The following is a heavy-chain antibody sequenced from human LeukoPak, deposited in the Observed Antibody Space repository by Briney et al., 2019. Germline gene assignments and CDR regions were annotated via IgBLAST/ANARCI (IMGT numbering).Heavy chain of an antibody. CDR3: ARKNWGYYFNY. CDR1: GGSISSGGYY. V-gene: IGHV4-31*03. Sequence: SQTLSLTCTVSGGSISSGGYYWSWIRQHPGKGLEWIGYIYYSGCTYYNPSLKSRVTISVDTSKNQFSLKLSSVTAADTAVYYCARKNWGYYFNYWGQGALVTVSS. J-gene: IGHJ4*02. CDR2: IYYSGCT. D-gene: IGHD7-27*01.